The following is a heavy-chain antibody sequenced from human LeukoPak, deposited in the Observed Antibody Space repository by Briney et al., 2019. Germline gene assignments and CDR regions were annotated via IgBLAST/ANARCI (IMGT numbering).Heavy chain of an antibody. CDR2: IIPILGIA. CDR3: AGEEGIAAAAAIYYYGMDV. J-gene: IGHJ6*02. CDR1: GGTFSSYA. D-gene: IGHD6-13*01. V-gene: IGHV1-69*04. Sequence: SVKVSFKASGGTFSSYAISWARQAPGQGLEWMGRIIPILGIANYAQKFQGRVTITADKSTSTAYMELSSLRSEDTAVYYCAGEEGIAAAAAIYYYGMDVWGQGTTVTVSS.